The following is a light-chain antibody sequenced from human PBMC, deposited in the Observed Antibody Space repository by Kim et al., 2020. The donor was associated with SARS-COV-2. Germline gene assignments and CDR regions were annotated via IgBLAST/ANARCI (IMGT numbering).Light chain of an antibody. CDR2: SAS. V-gene: IGKV1-5*03. CDR1: QSINVY. CDR3: QQYHTDST. J-gene: IGKJ2*01. Sequence: DIQMTQSPSTLSASVGDRVTITCRASQSINVYLAWYQQKAGKAPKFLIHSASKLESGVPSRFSGSGSGTEFTLTISSLQPDDFATYFCQQYHTDSTFGQGTKLEIK.